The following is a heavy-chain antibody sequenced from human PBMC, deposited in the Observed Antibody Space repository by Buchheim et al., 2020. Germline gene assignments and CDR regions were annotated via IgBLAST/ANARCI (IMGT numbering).Heavy chain of an antibody. CDR3: ARDRPIRSGLDWNFDL. CDR2: IYYTGST. Sequence: QVQLQESGPGLVKPSQTLSLTCTVSGGSISSGGYYWSWIRQHPGKGLEWIGYIYYTGSTYYNPSLKSRVTISVDTSKHQFSLKLSSVTAADTALYYCARDRPIRSGLDWNFDLWGRGTL. J-gene: IGHJ2*01. CDR1: GGSISSGGYY. V-gene: IGHV4-31*03.